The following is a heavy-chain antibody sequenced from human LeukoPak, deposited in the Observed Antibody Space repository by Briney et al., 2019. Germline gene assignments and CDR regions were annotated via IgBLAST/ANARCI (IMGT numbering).Heavy chain of an antibody. CDR2: IYTGGST. V-gene: IGHV3-53*01. CDR1: EXTVSRNY. D-gene: IGHD3-16*02. J-gene: IGHJ4*02. CDR3: ARVNFGGAIVD. Sequence: GGSLRLSCAASEXTVSRNYMNWVRQAPGKGLEWVSGIYTGGSTNYADSVKGRFTISRDNSKNTLHLQMNSLRVEDTAVYYCARVNFGGAIVDWGQGTLVTVSS.